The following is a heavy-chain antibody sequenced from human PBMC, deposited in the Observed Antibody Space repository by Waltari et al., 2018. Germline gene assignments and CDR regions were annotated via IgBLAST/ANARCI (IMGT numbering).Heavy chain of an antibody. J-gene: IGHJ6*03. D-gene: IGHD5-12*01. CDR3: AKGSDGYKDYYVDV. V-gene: IGHV3-23*01. CDR1: GFTFGIYA. CDR2: ITRTGGST. Sequence: EVQLLETGGGLAQPGGSLRLSCAASGFTFGIYARSWVRLGPGKGLEWVADITRTGGSTHYADSVKGRFTISRDNSKNILYLQMNSLRAEDTATYYCAKGSDGYKDYYVDVWGKGTTVTISS.